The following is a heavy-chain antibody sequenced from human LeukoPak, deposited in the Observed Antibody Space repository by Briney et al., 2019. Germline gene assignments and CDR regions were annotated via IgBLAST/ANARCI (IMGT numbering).Heavy chain of an antibody. D-gene: IGHD3-9*01. CDR3: ARSPVLRYFDWLFFDY. V-gene: IGHV3-53*01. CDR1: GFTVSSNY. Sequence: GGSLRLSCAASGFTVSSNYMSWVRQAPGKGLEWVSVIYSGGSTYYADSVKGRFTISRDNSKNTLYLQMNSLRAEDTAAYYCARSPVLRYFDWLFFDYWGQGTLVTVSS. J-gene: IGHJ4*02. CDR2: IYSGGST.